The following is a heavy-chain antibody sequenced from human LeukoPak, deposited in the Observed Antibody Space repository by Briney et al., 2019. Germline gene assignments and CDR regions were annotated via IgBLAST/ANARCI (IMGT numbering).Heavy chain of an antibody. CDR1: GGSISSYH. V-gene: IGHV4-59*01. Sequence: PSETLSLTCTVSGGSISSYHWSWIRQPPGKGLEWIGYIYYSGSTNYNPSLKSRVTISVDTSKNQFSLKLSSVTAADTAVYYCARRAGSYSHSYDYWGQGTLVTVSS. J-gene: IGHJ4*02. CDR2: IYYSGST. CDR3: ARRAGSYSHSYDY. D-gene: IGHD2-15*01.